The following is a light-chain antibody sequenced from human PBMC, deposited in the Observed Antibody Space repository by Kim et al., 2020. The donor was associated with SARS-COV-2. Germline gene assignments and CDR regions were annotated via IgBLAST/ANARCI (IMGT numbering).Light chain of an antibody. CDR1: SLRNYF. CDR2: GKN. Sequence: AWGQTVRITCQGNSLRNYFASWYQQRPGQAPILVIYGKNSRPSGIPGRFSGSSSGSTASLTITGAQAEDEADYYCNSRDSNGNHLVFGGGTQLTVL. J-gene: IGLJ2*01. CDR3: NSRDSNGNHLV. V-gene: IGLV3-19*01.